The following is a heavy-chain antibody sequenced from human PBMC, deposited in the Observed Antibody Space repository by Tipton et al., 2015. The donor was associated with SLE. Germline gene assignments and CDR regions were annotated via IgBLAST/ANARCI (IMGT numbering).Heavy chain of an antibody. D-gene: IGHD3-10*01. CDR2: IYYSGST. J-gene: IGHJ6*02. V-gene: IGHV4-59*12. CDR1: GDSISPYY. Sequence: GLVKPSETLSLTCTVSGDSISPYYWSWIRQPPGKGLEWIGYIYYSGSTNYNSSLKSRVAISLDTSKNQFSLSLTSVTAADTAIYYCARDTYFGLDVWGQGTTVTVSS. CDR3: ARDTYFGLDV.